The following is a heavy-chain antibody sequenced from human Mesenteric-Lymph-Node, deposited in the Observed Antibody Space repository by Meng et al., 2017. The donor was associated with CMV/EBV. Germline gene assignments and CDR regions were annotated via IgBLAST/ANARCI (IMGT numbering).Heavy chain of an antibody. CDR2: ITTSGNIK. CDR1: GFTFSSYE. V-gene: IGHV3-48*03. D-gene: IGHD3-9*01. Sequence: GESLKISCSASGFTFSSYEMNWVRQAPGKGLEWVSFITTSGNIKYYADSVKGRFAISRDNAKNSLYLQMSSLRAEDTAVYYCARDCFYYDILTGRSCPNYYGMDVWGQGTTVTVSS. CDR3: ARDCFYYDILTGRSCPNYYGMDV. J-gene: IGHJ6*02.